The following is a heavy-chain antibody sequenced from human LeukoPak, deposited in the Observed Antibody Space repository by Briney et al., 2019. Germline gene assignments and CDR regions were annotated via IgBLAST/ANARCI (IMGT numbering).Heavy chain of an antibody. CDR1: GGTFSSYA. V-gene: IGHV1-69*13. CDR2: IIPIFGTA. Sequence: SVKVSRKASGGTFSSYAISWVRQAPGQGLGWMGGIIPIFGTANYAQKFQSRVTITADESTSTAYMELSSLGSEDTAVYYCARLPDYGDYGDDYWGQGTLVTVSS. J-gene: IGHJ4*02. CDR3: ARLPDYGDYGDDY. D-gene: IGHD4-17*01.